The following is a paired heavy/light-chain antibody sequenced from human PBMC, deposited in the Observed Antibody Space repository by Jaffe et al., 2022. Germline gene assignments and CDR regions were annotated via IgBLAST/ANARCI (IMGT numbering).Light chain of an antibody. CDR1: QSVLYSSNNKNY. J-gene: IGKJ5*01. Sequence: DIVMTQSPDSLAVSLGERATINCKSSQSVLYSSNNKNYLAWYQQKPGQPPKLLIYWASTRESGVPDRFSGSGSGTDFTLTISSLQAEDVAVYYCQQYYSTPLTFGQGTRLEIK. CDR2: WAS. CDR3: QQYYSTPLT. V-gene: IGKV4-1*01.
Heavy chain of an antibody. J-gene: IGHJ4*02. CDR2: IIPILGIA. CDR3: ARALASRCSGGSCYSHFDY. Sequence: QVQLVQSGAEVKKPGSSVKVSCKASGGTFSSYTISWVRQAPGQGLEWMGRIIPILGIANYAQKFQGRVTITADKSTSTAYMELSSLRSEDTAVYYCARALASRCSGGSCYSHFDYWGQGTLVTVSS. D-gene: IGHD2-15*01. CDR1: GGTFSSYT. V-gene: IGHV1-69*02.